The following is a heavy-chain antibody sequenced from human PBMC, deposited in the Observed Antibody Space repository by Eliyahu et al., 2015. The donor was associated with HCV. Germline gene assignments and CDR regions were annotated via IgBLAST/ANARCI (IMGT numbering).Heavy chain of an antibody. CDR3: ARHGGYSSPPAY. J-gene: IGHJ4*02. CDR2: IFYNGNT. CDR1: GDSISGFY. Sequence: QVQLQESGPGLVKPSETLSLTCTVXGDSISGFYWSWIRQPPGKGLEWIGFIFYNGNTEYNPSLKSRAIISIDTSKEQFSLRLISVTAADTAIYYCARHGGYSSPPAYWGQGTLVTVSS. V-gene: IGHV4-59*08. D-gene: IGHD6-13*01.